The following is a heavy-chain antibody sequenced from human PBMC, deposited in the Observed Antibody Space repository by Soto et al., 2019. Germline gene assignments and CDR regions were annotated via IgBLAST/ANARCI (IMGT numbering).Heavy chain of an antibody. J-gene: IGHJ4*02. CDR3: ARTLAGTKGYFDY. Sequence: SETLSLTCAVYGGSFSGYYWSWIRQPPGKGLEWIGEINHSGSTNYNPSLKSRVTISVDTSKNQFSLKLSSVTAADTAVYYCARTLAGTKGYFDYWGQGTLVTVSS. D-gene: IGHD6-13*01. CDR2: INHSGST. CDR1: GGSFSGYY. V-gene: IGHV4-34*01.